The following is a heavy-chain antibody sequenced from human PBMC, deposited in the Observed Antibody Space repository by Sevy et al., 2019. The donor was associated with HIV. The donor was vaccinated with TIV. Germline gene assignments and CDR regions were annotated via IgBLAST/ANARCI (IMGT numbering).Heavy chain of an antibody. V-gene: IGHV4-34*01. D-gene: IGHD2-21*02. J-gene: IGHJ3*02. CDR3: ARHCGGDCSHAFDI. CDR1: DGSFSGYY. Sequence: SETLSLTCAVYDGSFSGYYSSWIRQPPGKGLEWIGEINHSGSTNYNPSLKSRVTISLDTSKNQFSLKLSSVTAADTAVYYCARHCGGDCSHAFDIWGQGTMVTVSS. CDR2: INHSGST.